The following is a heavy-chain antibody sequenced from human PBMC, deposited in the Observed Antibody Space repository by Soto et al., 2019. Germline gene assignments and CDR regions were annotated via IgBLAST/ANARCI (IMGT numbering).Heavy chain of an antibody. V-gene: IGHV4-59*01. CDR2: IYYSGST. J-gene: IGHJ4*02. CDR3: ARGGGYCSAGTCYSVDY. D-gene: IGHD2-15*01. CDR1: GGSISSYY. Sequence: PSETLSLTCTVSGGSISSYYWNWIRQPPGKGLEWIGYIYYSGSTNYNPSLKSRVTLSVDTSQNQFSLNLSSVTAADTAVYYCARGGGYCSAGTCYSVDYWGQGTLVTVSS.